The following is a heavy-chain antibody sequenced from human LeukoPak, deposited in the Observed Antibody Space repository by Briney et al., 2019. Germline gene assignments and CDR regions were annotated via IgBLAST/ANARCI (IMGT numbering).Heavy chain of an antibody. CDR3: ARGQYGSGTLGH. V-gene: IGHV3-23*01. CDR1: GFTFSNYA. Sequence: GGSLRLSCAASGFTFSNYAMTWVRQAPGKGLEWVSQISGSGGSTYYADSVRGRFTIPRDNSKNTLYLQMSSLRAEDTAVYYCARGQYGSGTLGHWGQGTLVTVSS. D-gene: IGHD3-10*01. CDR2: ISGSGGST. J-gene: IGHJ4*02.